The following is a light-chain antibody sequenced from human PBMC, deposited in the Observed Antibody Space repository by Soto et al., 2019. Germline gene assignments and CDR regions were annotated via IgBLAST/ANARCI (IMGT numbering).Light chain of an antibody. CDR3: QQYNNWPPIFT. CDR2: GAS. CDR1: QSVSSN. Sequence: EIVMTQSPATLSVSPGERATLSCRASQSVSSNLAWYQQKPGQAPRLLIYGASTRATGIPARFSGSGSGTEFTLTISSLQYADFAVYYCQQYNNWPPIFTFGPGTKVDIK. J-gene: IGKJ3*01. V-gene: IGKV3-15*01.